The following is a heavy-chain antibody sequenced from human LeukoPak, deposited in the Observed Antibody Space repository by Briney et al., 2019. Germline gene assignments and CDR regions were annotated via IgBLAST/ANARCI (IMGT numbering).Heavy chain of an antibody. CDR3: ASGWLSDLIYYGLDV. CDR1: GGSISSGDYY. Sequence: PSQTLSLTCTVSGGSISSGDYYWSWIRQPPGKGLEWIGYIYYSGSTYYNPSLKSRVTISVDTSKNQFSLKLSSVTAADTAVYYCASGWLSDLIYYGLDVWGQGTTVTVSS. J-gene: IGHJ6*02. D-gene: IGHD2-21*02. CDR2: IYYSGST. V-gene: IGHV4-30-4*08.